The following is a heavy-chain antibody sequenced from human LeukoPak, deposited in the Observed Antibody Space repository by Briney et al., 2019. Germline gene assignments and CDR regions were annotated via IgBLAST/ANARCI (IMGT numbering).Heavy chain of an antibody. CDR2: INHSGST. CDR3: ARTRRTYYYYMDV. CDR1: GGSFSGYY. J-gene: IGHJ6*03. V-gene: IGHV4-34*01. Sequence: SETLSLTSAVYGGSFSGYYWSWIRQPPGKGLEWIGEINHSGSTNYNPSLKSRVTISVDTSKNQFSLKLSSVTAADTAVYYCARTRRTYYYYMDVWGKGTTVTISS.